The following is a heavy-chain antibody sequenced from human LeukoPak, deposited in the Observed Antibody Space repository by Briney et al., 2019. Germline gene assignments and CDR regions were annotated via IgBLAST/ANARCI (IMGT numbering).Heavy chain of an antibody. CDR3: ARWMATVTTPDY. J-gene: IGHJ4*02. CDR1: GYTFNDFY. CDR2: INPNSGGT. V-gene: IGHV1-2*02. Sequence: ASVTVSCKASGYTFNDFYLHWVRQAPGQGLEWMGWINPNSGGTNYAQKFQGRVTMTRDTSISTAYMELSRLRSDDTAVYYCARWMATVTTPDYWGQGTLVTVSS. D-gene: IGHD4-11*01.